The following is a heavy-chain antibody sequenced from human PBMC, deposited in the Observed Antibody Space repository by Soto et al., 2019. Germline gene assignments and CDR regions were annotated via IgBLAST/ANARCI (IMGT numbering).Heavy chain of an antibody. V-gene: IGHV4-31*03. CDR1: GGSMSSGNYY. D-gene: IGHD1-20*01. J-gene: IGHJ4*02. CDR3: ARVGGHNWNDEGKVAMFYYFDY. CDR2: IYYTGNT. Sequence: QVQLQESGPGLVKPSQTLSLTCSVSGGSMSSGNYYWSWIRQHPGKGLEWIGYIYYTGNTYYSPSLKSRVTISLDTSKNQFSLRLTSVTAADTAVYYCARVGGHNWNDEGKVAMFYYFDYWGQGTLVTVSS.